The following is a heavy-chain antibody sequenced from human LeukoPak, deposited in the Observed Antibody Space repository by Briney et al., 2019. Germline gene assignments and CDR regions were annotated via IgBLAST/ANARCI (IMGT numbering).Heavy chain of an antibody. CDR3: ARTHFDSLGWFDP. CDR2: IYYTGST. J-gene: IGHJ5*02. V-gene: IGHV4-39*07. D-gene: IGHD3-9*01. Sequence: PSETLSLTCTVSGGSMRSSNFYWGWIRQAPGKVLEWIGNIYYTGSTYYNPSVKSRVTLSVDVSKNRFSLNLTSVTAADTALYFCARTHFDSLGWFDPWGQGIQVIVSS. CDR1: GGSMRSSNFY.